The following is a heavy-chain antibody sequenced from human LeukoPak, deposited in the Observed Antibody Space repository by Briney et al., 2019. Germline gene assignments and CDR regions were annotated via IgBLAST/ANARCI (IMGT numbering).Heavy chain of an antibody. CDR1: GGSISSSSYY. V-gene: IGHV4-61*01. J-gene: IGHJ4*02. D-gene: IGHD1-26*01. CDR2: IYYSGST. Sequence: SETLSLTCTVSGGSISSSSYYWSWIRQPPGKGLEWIGYIYYSGSTNYNPSLKSRVTISVDTSKNQFSLKLSSVTAADTAVYYCARDSSGSYPAPGQFDYWGQGTLVTVSS. CDR3: ARDSSGSYPAPGQFDY.